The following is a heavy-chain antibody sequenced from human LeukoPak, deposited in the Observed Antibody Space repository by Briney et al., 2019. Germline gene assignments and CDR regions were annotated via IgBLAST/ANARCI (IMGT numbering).Heavy chain of an antibody. D-gene: IGHD7-27*01. CDR1: GYTFTDYY. CDR3: ARCSLTAYYMDV. V-gene: IGHV1-2*02. Sequence: ASVKVSCKASGYTFTDYYMHWVRQAPGQGLEWMGWINPNSGGTNYAQNFQGRVTMTRDTSISTAYMELSRLRSDDMALYYCARCSLTAYYMDVWGKGTTVTVSS. CDR2: INPNSGGT. J-gene: IGHJ6*03.